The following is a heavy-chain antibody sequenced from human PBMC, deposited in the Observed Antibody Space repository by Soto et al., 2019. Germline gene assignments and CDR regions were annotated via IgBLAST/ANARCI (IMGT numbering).Heavy chain of an antibody. Sequence: EVQLLESGGGLVQPGGSLRLSCAASGFTFSSYAINWVRQAPGKGLEWVSTISGSGDNTYYADSVKGRFTISRDNSKNTLSLQMNSRRAEDSAVYYCAKLGQSSWVNMDVWGQGTTVTVSS. CDR2: ISGSGDNT. CDR3: AKLGQSSWVNMDV. D-gene: IGHD2-2*01. J-gene: IGHJ6*02. V-gene: IGHV3-23*01. CDR1: GFTFSSYA.